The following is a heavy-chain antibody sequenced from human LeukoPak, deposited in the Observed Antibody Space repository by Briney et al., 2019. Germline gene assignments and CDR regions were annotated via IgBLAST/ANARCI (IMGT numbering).Heavy chain of an antibody. CDR1: GFTFSSYS. CDR3: ARDRQYCSSTSCCHWFDP. J-gene: IGHJ5*02. V-gene: IGHV3-48*01. CDR2: ISSSSSTI. D-gene: IGHD2-2*01. Sequence: GGSLRLSCAASGFTFSSYSMNWVRQAPGKGLEWVSYISSSSSTIYYADSVKGRFTISRDNAKNSLYLQMNSLRAEDTAVYYCARDRQYCSSTSCCHWFDPWGQGTLVTVSS.